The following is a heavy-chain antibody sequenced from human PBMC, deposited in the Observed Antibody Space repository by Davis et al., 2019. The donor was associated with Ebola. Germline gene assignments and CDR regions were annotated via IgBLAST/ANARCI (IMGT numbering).Heavy chain of an antibody. CDR1: GYTFTSYG. V-gene: IGHV1-18*01. Sequence: ASVKVSCKASGYTFTSYGISWVRQAPGQGLEWMGWISAYNGNTNYAQKLQGRVTMTTDTSTSTAYMELNSLRSEDTAVYYCARDSSRSNYRYYYYYGMDVWGQGTTVTVSS. D-gene: IGHD4-11*01. J-gene: IGHJ6*02. CDR3: ARDSSRSNYRYYYYYGMDV. CDR2: ISAYNGNT.